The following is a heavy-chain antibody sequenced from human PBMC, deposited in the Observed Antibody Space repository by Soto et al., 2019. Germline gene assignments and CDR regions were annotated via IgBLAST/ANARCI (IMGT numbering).Heavy chain of an antibody. CDR2: INAGNGNT. J-gene: IGHJ4*02. CDR1: GYTFTSYA. D-gene: IGHD3-22*01. V-gene: IGHV1-3*01. Sequence: ASLKVSCKASGYTFTSYAMHWVRQAPGQRLEWMGWINAGNGNTKYSQKFQGRVTITRDTSASTAYMELSSLRSEDTAVYYCARDPYYYDSSGYFIFDYWGQGTLVTVS. CDR3: ARDPYYYDSSGYFIFDY.